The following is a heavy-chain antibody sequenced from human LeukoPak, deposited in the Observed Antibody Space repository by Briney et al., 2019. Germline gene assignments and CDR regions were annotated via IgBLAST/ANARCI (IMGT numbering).Heavy chain of an antibody. V-gene: IGHV3-64*01. CDR1: GFTFSSYA. D-gene: IGHD3-3*01. Sequence: GGSLRLSCAASGFTFSSYAMHWVRQAPGKGLEYVSAISSNGGSAYYANSVKGRFTISRDKSKNTLYLQMGSLRAEDMAVYYCARDTSRGFSGFCDYWGQGTLVTVSS. CDR3: ARDTSRGFSGFCDY. CDR2: ISSNGGSA. J-gene: IGHJ4*02.